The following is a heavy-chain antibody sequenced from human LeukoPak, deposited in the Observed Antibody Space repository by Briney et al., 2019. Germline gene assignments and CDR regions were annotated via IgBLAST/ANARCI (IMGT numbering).Heavy chain of an antibody. V-gene: IGHV3-7*01. J-gene: IGHJ6*02. CDR3: ARERVHLGRYDIPAIVMDV. CDR1: GFTFSSYW. Sequence: PGGSLRLSCAASGFTFSSYWMSWVRQAPGKGLEWVANIKQDGSEKYYVDSVKGRFTISRDNAKNSLYLQMNSLRAEDTAVYYCARERVHLGRYDIPAIVMDVWGQGTTVTVSS. D-gene: IGHD3-9*01. CDR2: IKQDGSEK.